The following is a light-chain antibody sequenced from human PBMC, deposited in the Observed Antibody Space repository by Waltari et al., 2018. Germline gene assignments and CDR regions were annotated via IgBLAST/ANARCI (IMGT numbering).Light chain of an antibody. CDR1: QTVTND. CDR2: DAS. CDR3: QHYNNWPPWT. V-gene: IGKV3-15*01. Sequence: EILMTQSPTTLSVSPGERATLSCSASQTVTNDLAWYQQKPGQGPRLLSYDASSRATGVPARFLGRGSGTEFTLTITRLQSEDFGVYYCQHYNNWPPWTFGQGTRIEIK. J-gene: IGKJ1*01.